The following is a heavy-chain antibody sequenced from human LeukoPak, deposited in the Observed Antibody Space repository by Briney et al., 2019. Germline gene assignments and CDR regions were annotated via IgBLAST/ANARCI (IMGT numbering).Heavy chain of an antibody. CDR2: INHSGST. J-gene: IGHJ6*03. CDR3: ARKGPHCSSTSCVYGGTDYYYYYMDV. D-gene: IGHD2-2*01. Sequence: PSETLSLTCAVYGGSFSGYYWSWIRQPPGKGLEWIGEINHSGSTNYNPSLKSRVTISVDTSKNQFSLKLSSVTAADTAVYYCARKGPHCSSTSCVYGGTDYYYYYMDVWGKGTTVTVSS. CDR1: GGSFSGYY. V-gene: IGHV4-34*01.